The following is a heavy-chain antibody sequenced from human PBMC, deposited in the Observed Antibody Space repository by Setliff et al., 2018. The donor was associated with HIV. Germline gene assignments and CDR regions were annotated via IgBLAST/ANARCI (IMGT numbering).Heavy chain of an antibody. CDR2: ISAYNGNT. CDR3: ARDPAYGDYGYYFDY. Sequence: GASVKVSCKASGYTFTSYGISWVRQAPGQGLEWMGWISAYNGNTNYAQKLQGRVTMTTDTSTSTAYMELRSLRSDATAVYYCARDPAYGDYGYYFDYWGQGTLVTVSS. J-gene: IGHJ4*02. CDR1: GYTFTSYG. V-gene: IGHV1-18*01. D-gene: IGHD4-17*01.